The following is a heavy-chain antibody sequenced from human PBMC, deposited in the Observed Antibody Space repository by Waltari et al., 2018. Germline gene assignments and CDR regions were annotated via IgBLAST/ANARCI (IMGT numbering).Heavy chain of an antibody. D-gene: IGHD7-27*01. CDR1: GNTLTGNY. CDR3: ALLPNFNEYLFDF. V-gene: IGHV1-2*02. J-gene: IGHJ4*02. CDR2: MHPANGGT. Sequence: VQLVQSGAEVKNPGASVRISCKISGNTLTGNYLHWVRQAPGQGLEFLGWMHPANGGTRYTQKFQGRVALTRDTSIETSYMELSRLTSEDTAIYFCALLPNFNEYLFDFWGQGTLVTVSS.